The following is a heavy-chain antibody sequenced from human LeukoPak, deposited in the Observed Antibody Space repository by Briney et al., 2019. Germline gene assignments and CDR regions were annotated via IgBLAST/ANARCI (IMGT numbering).Heavy chain of an antibody. CDR3: AREESIGSYQFLNDY. J-gene: IGHJ4*02. CDR2: IIPIFGTA. V-gene: IGHV1-69*13. Sequence: APVKVSCKASGGTFSSYAISWVRQAPGQGLEWMGGIIPIFGTANYAQKFQGRVTITADESTSTAYMELSSLRSEDTAVYYCAREESIGSYQFLNDYWGQGTLVTVSS. CDR1: GGTFSSYA. D-gene: IGHD1-26*01.